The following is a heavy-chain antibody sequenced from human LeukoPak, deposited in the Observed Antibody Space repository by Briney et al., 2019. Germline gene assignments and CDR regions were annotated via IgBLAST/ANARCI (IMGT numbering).Heavy chain of an antibody. CDR1: GDSVSSNSAA. J-gene: IGHJ4*02. CDR2: TYYRSKWYN. CDR3: ARDLIYDGSAYPSGAFDY. V-gene: IGHV6-1*01. Sequence: SQTPSLTCAISGDSVSSNSAAWNWIRQSPSRGLEWLGRTYYRSKWYNDYAVSVKSRITINPDTSKNQFSLQLNSVTPEDTAVYYCARDLIYDGSAYPSGAFDYWGQGTLVTVSS. D-gene: IGHD3-22*01.